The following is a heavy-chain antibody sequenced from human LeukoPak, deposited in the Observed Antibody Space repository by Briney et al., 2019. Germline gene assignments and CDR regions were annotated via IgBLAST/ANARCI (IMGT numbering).Heavy chain of an antibody. J-gene: IGHJ6*03. CDR2: INSDGSST. Sequence: PGGSLRLSCAASGFTFSSYWMHWVRQAPGKGLVWVSRINSDGSSTSYADSVKGRFTISRDNAKNTLYLQMNSLRAEDTAVYYCARDPVVFRFLEWLSDYYYYMDVWGKGTTVTVSS. CDR1: GFTFSSYW. CDR3: ARDPVVFRFLEWLSDYYYYMDV. V-gene: IGHV3-74*01. D-gene: IGHD3-3*01.